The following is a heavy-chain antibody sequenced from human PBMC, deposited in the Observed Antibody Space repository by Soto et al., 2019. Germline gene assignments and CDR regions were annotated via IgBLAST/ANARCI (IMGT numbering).Heavy chain of an antibody. CDR3: ARGTKGAGGWYFDL. V-gene: IGHV1-18*01. CDR2: ISAIVYNDAK. D-gene: IGHD3-10*01. Sequence: QVPVVQSEVEVRRPGASVRVSCKASGFTLDNHAMSWVRQAPGQGLEWMGWISAIVYNDAKNYARKFLGRLTMTRDTSPNELYLDLRSLTSDDTALYYCARGTKGAGGWYFDLWGRGTLVVVSS. J-gene: IGHJ2*01. CDR1: GFTLDNHA.